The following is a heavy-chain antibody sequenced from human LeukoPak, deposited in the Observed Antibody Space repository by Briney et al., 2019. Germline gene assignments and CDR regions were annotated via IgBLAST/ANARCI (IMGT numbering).Heavy chain of an antibody. J-gene: IGHJ4*02. CDR1: GFSFRSHG. CDR2: ISGSGGST. D-gene: IGHD3-22*01. Sequence: GGTLRLSCAASGFSFRSHGMNWVRQAPGKGLEWVSAISGSGGSTYYADSVKGRFTISRDNSKNTLYLQMNSLRAEDTAVYYCAKDLYYYDSSGYYGAVYFDYWGQGTLVTVSS. V-gene: IGHV3-23*01. CDR3: AKDLYYYDSSGYYGAVYFDY.